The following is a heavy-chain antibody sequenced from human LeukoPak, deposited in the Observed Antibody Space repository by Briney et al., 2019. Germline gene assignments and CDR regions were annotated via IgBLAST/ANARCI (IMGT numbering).Heavy chain of an antibody. CDR3: AKDQALSLSSSRALDY. J-gene: IGHJ4*02. Sequence: GSPRLSCAASGFTFTSYSMNWVRQAPGKGLEWVSAISSSGGSPYYADSVNGRFTISRDNSKNTLYLQMNSLRAEDTALYYCAKDQALSLSSSRALDYWGQGTLVTVSS. CDR2: ISSSGGSP. D-gene: IGHD2-2*01. V-gene: IGHV3-23*01. CDR1: GFTFTSYS.